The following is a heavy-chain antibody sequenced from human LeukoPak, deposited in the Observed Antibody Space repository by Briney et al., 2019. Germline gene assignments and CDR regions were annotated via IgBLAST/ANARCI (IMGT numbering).Heavy chain of an antibody. D-gene: IGHD3-10*01. J-gene: IGHJ6*03. CDR3: ARQISDYYYYYIDV. CDR1: GGSISSYY. V-gene: IGHV4-59*08. Sequence: SETLSLTCTVSGGSISSYYWGWIRQPPGKGLEWIGTIYYSGTTYYNPSLESRVTISEDTSKNQSSLTLRSVTAADTAVYYCARQISDYYYYYIDVWGKGTTVTVSS. CDR2: IYYSGTT.